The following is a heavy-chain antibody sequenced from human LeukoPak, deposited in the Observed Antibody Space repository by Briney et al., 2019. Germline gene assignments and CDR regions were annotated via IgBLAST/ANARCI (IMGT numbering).Heavy chain of an antibody. J-gene: IGHJ6*03. CDR2: IIPILGIA. D-gene: IGHD3-3*01. V-gene: IGHV1-69*02. CDR1: GGTFSSYT. CDR3: ARGTSTIFGVVTGRDYYYYYMDV. Sequence: SVKVSCKASGGTFSSYTISWVRQAPGQGLEWMGRIIPILGIANYAQKFQGRATITAETAPSTAYMDLSSLRSEDTAVYYCARGTSTIFGVVTGRDYYYYYMDVWGKGTTVTVSS.